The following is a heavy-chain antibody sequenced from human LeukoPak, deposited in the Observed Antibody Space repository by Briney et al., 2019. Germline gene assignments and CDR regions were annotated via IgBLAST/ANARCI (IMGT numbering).Heavy chain of an antibody. CDR3: ARGRRYDFWSGYFLFDY. V-gene: IGHV4-34*01. CDR2: INHSGST. CDR1: GGSFSGYY. Sequence: SETLSLTCAVYGGSFSGYYWSWIRQPPGKGLEWIGEINHSGSTNYNPSLKSRVTISVDTSKNQFSLKLSSVTAADTAVYYCARGRRYDFWSGYFLFDYWGQGTLVTVSS. J-gene: IGHJ4*02. D-gene: IGHD3-3*01.